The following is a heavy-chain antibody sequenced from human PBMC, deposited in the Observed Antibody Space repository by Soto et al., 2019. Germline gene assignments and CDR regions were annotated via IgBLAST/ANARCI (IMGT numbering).Heavy chain of an antibody. CDR1: GDSVRKYY. Sequence: SETLSLTCTVSGDSVRKYYWNWIRPPAGKGLEWIGRIYTTRSPNYNPSLKSRVTMSVDTSKNQFSLKLNLSSVTAADTAVYYCARSPAYGDYANLDTWGQGTLVTVPS. V-gene: IGHV4-4*07. J-gene: IGHJ5*02. CDR2: IYTTRSP. CDR3: ARSPAYGDYANLDT. D-gene: IGHD4-17*01.